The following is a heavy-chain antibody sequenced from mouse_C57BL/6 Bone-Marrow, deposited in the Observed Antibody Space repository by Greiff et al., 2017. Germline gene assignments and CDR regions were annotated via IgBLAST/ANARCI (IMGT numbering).Heavy chain of an antibody. J-gene: IGHJ4*01. D-gene: IGHD1-1*02. Sequence: VQLQQSGAELVKPGTSVKMSCTASGYTFTDYWMRWAKQRPGHGLEWIGDINPGGGYTNYNEKFKGQATMTADKSSSTAYLQISSLTSEDSATAYYSRAWCGSRMDYWGQGTSVTVSA. CDR2: INPGGGYT. CDR1: GYTFTDYW. V-gene: IGHV1-63*01. CDR3: SRAWCGSRMDY.